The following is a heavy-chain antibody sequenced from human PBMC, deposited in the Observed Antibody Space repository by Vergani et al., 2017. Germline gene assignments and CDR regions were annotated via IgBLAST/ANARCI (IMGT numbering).Heavy chain of an antibody. V-gene: IGHV3-23*01. D-gene: IGHD3-10*01. CDR2: ISGSGGST. CDR3: AKDGGWIGEPQPNWFDP. Sequence: EVQLLESGGGLVQPGGSLRLSCAASGFTFSSYAMSWVRQAPGKGLEWVSAISGSGGSTYYADSGKGRFTISRDNSKNTLYLPMNSLRAEDTAVYYCAKDGGWIGEPQPNWFDPWGQGTLVTVSS. J-gene: IGHJ5*02. CDR1: GFTFSSYA.